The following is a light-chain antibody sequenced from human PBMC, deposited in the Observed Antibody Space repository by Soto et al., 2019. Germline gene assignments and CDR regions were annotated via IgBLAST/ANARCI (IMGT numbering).Light chain of an antibody. CDR1: SSDIGGYNY. V-gene: IGLV2-14*01. J-gene: IGLJ3*02. Sequence: QSALTQPASVSGSPGQSITISCTGTSSDIGGYNYVSWHQHHPGKAPKLLFYGVNNRPSGVSNRFSGSKSGDTASLAVSGLQADDEAASYCVSFSANTIRVFGGGPNLSV. CDR3: VSFSANTIRV. CDR2: GVN.